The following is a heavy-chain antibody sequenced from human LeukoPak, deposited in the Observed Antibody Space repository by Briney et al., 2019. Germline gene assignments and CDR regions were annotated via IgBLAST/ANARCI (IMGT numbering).Heavy chain of an antibody. J-gene: IGHJ4*02. D-gene: IGHD3-22*01. V-gene: IGHV4-59*08. Sequence: SETLSLTCTVSGGSISSYYWSWIRQPPGKGLEWIGYIYYSGSTNYNPSLKSRVTISVDTSKNQFSLKLSSVTAADTAVYYCARRVKYYYDSSGYLGFDYWGQGTLVTVSS. CDR3: ARRVKYYYDSSGYLGFDY. CDR1: GGSISSYY. CDR2: IYYSGST.